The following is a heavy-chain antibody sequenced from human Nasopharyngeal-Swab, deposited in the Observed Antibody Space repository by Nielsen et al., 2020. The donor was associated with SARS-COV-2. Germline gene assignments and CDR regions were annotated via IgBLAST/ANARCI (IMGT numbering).Heavy chain of an antibody. CDR3: AKNCSGGSCLTP. CDR2: ISGSGGST. D-gene: IGHD2-15*01. Sequence: GESLKISCAASGFTFSSYAMSWVRQALGKGLEWASSISGSGGSTYYADSVKGRFTISRDNSKNTLYLQMNSLRAEDTAVYYCAKNCSGGSCLTPWGQGTLVTVSS. CDR1: GFTFSSYA. J-gene: IGHJ5*02. V-gene: IGHV3-23*01.